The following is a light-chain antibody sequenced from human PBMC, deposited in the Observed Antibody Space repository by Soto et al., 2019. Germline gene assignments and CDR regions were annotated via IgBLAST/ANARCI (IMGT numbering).Light chain of an antibody. V-gene: IGLV2-14*01. CDR3: SSYTSSSTLGYV. CDR1: SNDVGGYNY. J-gene: IGLJ1*01. Sequence: QSVLTQPASVSGSPGQSITISCTGTSNDVGGYNYVSWYQQHLGKAPKLMIYEVSNRPSGISNRFSGSKSGNTASLAISGLQAEDEADYYCSSYTSSSTLGYVFGTGTKV. CDR2: EVS.